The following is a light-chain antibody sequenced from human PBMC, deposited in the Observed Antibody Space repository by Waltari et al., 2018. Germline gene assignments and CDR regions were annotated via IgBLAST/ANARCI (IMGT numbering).Light chain of an antibody. CDR1: QTINNNF. V-gene: IGKV3-20*01. CDR3: QQYDGSVLT. J-gene: IGKJ4*01. Sequence: IVLTQSPDTLSLSPGQRATLPCRASQTINNNFLVWYQQKPGQAPRLIIHGASSRATGFPDRFSGSGSGIDFTLTISSLKPEDSAVYYCQQYDGSVLTFGGGTKVEI. CDR2: GAS.